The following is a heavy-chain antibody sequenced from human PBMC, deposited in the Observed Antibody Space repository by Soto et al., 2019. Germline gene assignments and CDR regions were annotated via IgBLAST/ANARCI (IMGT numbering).Heavy chain of an antibody. CDR1: GGSFSGYY. Sequence: QVQLQQWGAGLLKPSETLSLTCAVYGGSFSGYYWSWIRQPPGKGLEWIGEINHSGSTNYNPSLKSRVTISVDTSKNPFSLKLSSVTAADTAVYYCARGDRPGEIRKRFDYWGQGTLVTVSS. V-gene: IGHV4-34*01. J-gene: IGHJ4*02. CDR3: ARGDRPGEIRKRFDY. CDR2: INHSGST. D-gene: IGHD3-10*01.